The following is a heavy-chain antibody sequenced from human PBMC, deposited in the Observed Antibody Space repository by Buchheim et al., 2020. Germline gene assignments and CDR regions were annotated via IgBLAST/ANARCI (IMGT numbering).Heavy chain of an antibody. CDR1: GYTFTGYY. V-gene: IGHV1-2*02. CDR3: ARSEGIVGATSWFDP. D-gene: IGHD1-26*01. J-gene: IGHJ5*02. Sequence: QVQLVQSGAEVKKPGASVKVSCKASGYTFTGYYMHWVRQAPGQGLEWMGWINPSSGGTNYAQTFQGRVTMTRDKSISTAYMELSRLRSDDTAVYYCARSEGIVGATSWFDPWGQGTL. CDR2: INPSSGGT.